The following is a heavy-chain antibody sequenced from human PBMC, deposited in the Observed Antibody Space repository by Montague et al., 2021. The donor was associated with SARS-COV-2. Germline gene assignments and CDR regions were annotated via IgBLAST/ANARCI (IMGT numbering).Heavy chain of an antibody. Sequence: SETRSLTCTVSGGSISNSNYYWSWIRQPPGKGLEWIVSVYDSGNTYHNPYRKSRVSIYVDTYKGQLSLKVMSVTAADTAVYYCARRCTGGGYCHASHWGQGTLVTVSS. D-gene: IGHD2-21*02. J-gene: IGHJ4*02. CDR1: GGSISNSNYY. V-gene: IGHV4-39*01. CDR2: VYDSGNT. CDR3: ARRCTGGGYCHASH.